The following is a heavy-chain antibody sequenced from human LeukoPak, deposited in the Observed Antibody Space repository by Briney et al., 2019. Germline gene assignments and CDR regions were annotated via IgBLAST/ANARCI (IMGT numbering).Heavy chain of an antibody. CDR2: IHYSGST. J-gene: IGHJ4*02. Sequence: PSDTLSLICTVSGDSISRSSYYWVWSRQPPGKVLEWIGSIHYSGSTYYNPSLKSRDAKPIDTSKNQFSLKLSSVTAADTDVYYCARLRSGSSLYSWGQGTLVTVSS. CDR3: ARLRSGSSLYS. V-gene: IGHV4-39*01. D-gene: IGHD3-10*01. CDR1: GDSISRSSYY.